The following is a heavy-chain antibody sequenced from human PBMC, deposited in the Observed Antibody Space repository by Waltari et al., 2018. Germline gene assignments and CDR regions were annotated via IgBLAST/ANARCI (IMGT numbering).Heavy chain of an antibody. CDR3: ARVARKTYSSPVPGRDYYYGMDV. Sequence: EEQLVESGGGLIQPGESLRVSCAVSGFTFNKYWMNWVRQSPGKGLVWVASINSDGSDTSYADFVKGRFTISRDNAKNTVYLQMKSLRAEDTAVYFCARVARKTYSSPVPGRDYYYGMDVWGLGTTVTVSS. V-gene: IGHV3-74*01. CDR2: INSDGSDT. D-gene: IGHD3-22*01. CDR1: GFTFNKYW. J-gene: IGHJ6*02.